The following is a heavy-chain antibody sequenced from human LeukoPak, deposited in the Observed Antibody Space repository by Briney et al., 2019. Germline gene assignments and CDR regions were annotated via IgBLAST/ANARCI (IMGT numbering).Heavy chain of an antibody. CDR1: GGSISSYY. D-gene: IGHD6-13*01. J-gene: IGHJ6*03. CDR2: IYYSGST. CDR3: ARAPIAAAGYYYYYMDV. V-gene: IGHV4-59*01. Sequence: PSETLSLTCTVSGGSISSYYWSWIRQPPGKGLEWIGYIYYSGSTNYNPSLKSRVTISVDTSKNQFSLKLSSVTAADAAVYYCARAPIAAAGYYYYYMDVWGKGTTVTVSS.